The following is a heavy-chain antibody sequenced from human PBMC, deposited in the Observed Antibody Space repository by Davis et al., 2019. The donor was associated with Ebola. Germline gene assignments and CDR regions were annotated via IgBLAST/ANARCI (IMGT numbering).Heavy chain of an antibody. CDR2: MNPNSGNT. CDR1: GYTFTSYD. J-gene: IGHJ1*01. Sequence: AASVKVSCKASGYTFTSYDINWVRQATGQGLEWMGWMNPNSGNTGYAQKFQGRVTMTRDTSTSTVYMELSSLRSEDTAMYYCARQSWGDSSGLQHWGQGTLVTVSS. CDR3: ARQSWGDSSGLQH. V-gene: IGHV1-8*01. D-gene: IGHD6-19*01.